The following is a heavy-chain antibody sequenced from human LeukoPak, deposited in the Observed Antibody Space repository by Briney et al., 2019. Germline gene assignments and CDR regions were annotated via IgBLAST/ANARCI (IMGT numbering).Heavy chain of an antibody. CDR1: GYTFTSYG. CDR2: ISAYNGNT. Sequence: ASVKVSCKASGYTFTSYGISWVRQAPGQGLEWMGWISAYNGNTNYAQKLQGRVTMTTDTSTSTAYMELRSLRSDDTAVYYCARVRAGTYGSGSYDLDYWGQGTLVTVSS. V-gene: IGHV1-18*01. D-gene: IGHD3-10*01. CDR3: ARVRAGTYGSGSYDLDY. J-gene: IGHJ4*02.